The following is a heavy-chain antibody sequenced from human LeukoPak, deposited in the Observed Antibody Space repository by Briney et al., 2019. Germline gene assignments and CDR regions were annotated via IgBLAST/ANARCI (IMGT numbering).Heavy chain of an antibody. CDR1: GYTFTSYG. J-gene: IGHJ4*02. D-gene: IGHD2-2*01. CDR3: AGGVVPAASADY. CDR2: ISAYNGNT. V-gene: IGHV1-18*01. Sequence: ASVKVSCKASGYTFTSYGISWVRQAPGQGLEWMGWISAYNGNTNYAQKLQGRITMTTDTSTSTAYMEPMSLRSDDTDVYYCAGGVVPAASADYWGQGTLVTVSS.